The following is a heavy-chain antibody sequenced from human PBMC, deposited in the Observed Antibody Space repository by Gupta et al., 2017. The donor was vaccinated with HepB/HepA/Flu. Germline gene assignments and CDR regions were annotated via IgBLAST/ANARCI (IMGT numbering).Heavy chain of an antibody. D-gene: IGHD3-3*01. J-gene: IGHJ3*02. Sequence: QVQLQQSGPGLVKPSQTLSLTCAISGDSVARTSAAWNWIRQPASRGLEWLGRTYYRSKWYNDYAVSVKSRITINPDTSKNQFSLQLNSVTPEDTAVYYCARASGYYDFWSGYSYDAFDIWGQGTMVTVSS. CDR3: ARASGYYDFWSGYSYDAFDI. V-gene: IGHV6-1*01. CDR2: TYYRSKWYN. CDR1: GDSVARTSAA.